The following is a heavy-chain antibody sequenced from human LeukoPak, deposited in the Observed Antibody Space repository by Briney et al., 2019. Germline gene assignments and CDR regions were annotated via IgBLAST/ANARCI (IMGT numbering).Heavy chain of an antibody. D-gene: IGHD2-2*01. CDR3: AKHAEDCSSTSCYAGEDY. J-gene: IGHJ4*02. CDR1: GFTFSSYA. Sequence: GGSLRLSCAASGFTFSSYAMSWVRQAPGKGLEWVSAISGGGGSTYYADSVKGRFTISRDNSKNTLYLQMNSLRAEDTAVYYCAKHAEDCSSTSCYAGEDYWGQGTLVTVSS. V-gene: IGHV3-23*01. CDR2: ISGGGGST.